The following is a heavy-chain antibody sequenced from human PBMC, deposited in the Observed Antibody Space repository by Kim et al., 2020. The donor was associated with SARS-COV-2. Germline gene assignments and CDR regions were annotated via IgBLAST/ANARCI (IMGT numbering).Heavy chain of an antibody. J-gene: IGHJ4*02. CDR3: ARDMTSTAKGDY. Sequence: SYAQKFQGRVTMTRDTSTSPVYMELSSLRSEDTAVYYCARDMTSTAKGDYWGQGTLVTVSS. D-gene: IGHD4-17*01. V-gene: IGHV1-46*01.